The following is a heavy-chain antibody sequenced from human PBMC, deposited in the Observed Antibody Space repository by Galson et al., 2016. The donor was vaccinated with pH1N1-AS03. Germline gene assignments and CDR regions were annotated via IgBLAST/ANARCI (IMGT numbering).Heavy chain of an antibody. CDR2: IIPIFGTA. J-gene: IGHJ4*02. V-gene: IGHV1-69*13. Sequence: SVKVSCKASGGTFSSYAISWVRQAPGQGLEWMGGIIPIFGTANYAQKFQGRVTITADESTSTAYMGLSSLRSEDTAVYYCARGGISYGSGSYYPAFDYWGQGTLVTVSS. CDR3: ARGGISYGSGSYYPAFDY. CDR1: GGTFSSYA. D-gene: IGHD3-10*01.